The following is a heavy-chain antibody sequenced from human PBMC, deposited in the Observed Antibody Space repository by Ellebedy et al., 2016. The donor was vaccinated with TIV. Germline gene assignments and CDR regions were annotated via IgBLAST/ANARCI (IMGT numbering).Heavy chain of an antibody. CDR1: GYSFISYW. D-gene: IGHD5-12*01. Sequence: KVSCKGSGYSFISYWIGWVRQMPGKGLEWMGIIYPGDSDTRYSPSFQGQVTISDDKSISTAYLQWNSLKASDTAMYYCARRPSYEDDAFDIWGQGKMVTVSS. J-gene: IGHJ3*02. V-gene: IGHV5-51*01. CDR3: ARRPSYEDDAFDI. CDR2: IYPGDSDT.